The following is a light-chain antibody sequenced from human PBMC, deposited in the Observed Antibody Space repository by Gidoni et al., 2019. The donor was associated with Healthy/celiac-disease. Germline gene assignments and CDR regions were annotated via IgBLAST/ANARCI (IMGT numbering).Light chain of an antibody. CDR1: QDISNY. J-gene: IGKJ3*01. CDR2: DAS. V-gene: IGKV1-33*01. CDR3: QQYDNLPGT. Sequence: DIQMTPSTSSLSASVGDRVTITCQAGQDISNYLNWYQQKPGKAPKLLIYDASNLETGVPSRFSGSGSGTDFTFTISSLQPEDIATYYCQQYDNLPGTFGPGTKVDIK.